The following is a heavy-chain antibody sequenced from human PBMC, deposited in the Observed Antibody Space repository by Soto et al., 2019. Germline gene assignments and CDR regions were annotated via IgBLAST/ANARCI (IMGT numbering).Heavy chain of an antibody. CDR3: ASGISGGSCYWCEDYYYMDV. D-gene: IGHD2-15*01. Sequence: SETLSVTCTVSGGSISSYYWSWIRQPPGKGLEWIGYIYYSGSTNYNPSLKSRVTISVDTSKNQFSLKLSSVTAADTAVYYCASGISGGSCYWCEDYYYMDVWGKGTTVTVSS. CDR1: GGSISSYY. J-gene: IGHJ6*03. V-gene: IGHV4-59*08. CDR2: IYYSGST.